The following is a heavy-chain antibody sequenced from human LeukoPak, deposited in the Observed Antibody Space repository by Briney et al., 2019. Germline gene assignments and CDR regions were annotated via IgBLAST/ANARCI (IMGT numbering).Heavy chain of an antibody. CDR2: ISGSGSSV. CDR3: ERDYYDSSGYYSLDY. CDR1: GFTFRSCE. J-gene: IGHJ4*02. V-gene: IGHV3-48*03. D-gene: IGHD3-22*01. Sequence: PGGSLRLSCAASGFTFRSCEMNWVRQAPGKGLEWVSYISGSGSSVYYADSVKGRFTISRDNAKNSLYLEMNSLRAEDTAVYYCERDYYDSSGYYSLDYWGQGTLVTVSS.